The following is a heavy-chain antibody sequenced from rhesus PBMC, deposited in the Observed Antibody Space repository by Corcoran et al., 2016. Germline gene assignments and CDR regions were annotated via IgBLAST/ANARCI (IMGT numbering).Heavy chain of an antibody. D-gene: IGHD4-29*01. Sequence: QVQLQESGPGLVKPSETLSLTCAVSGASISSYWWSWIRQPPGKRQVWNGEIRGNRSSTYINPDLTRQVAISKDTSKNQFSMKLSSVSAAETAVNYCARVEGSEGNGSSLIWDGWGQGVLVTVSS. V-gene: IGHV4-80*01. J-gene: IGHJ5-2*01. CDR1: GASISSYW. CDR3: ARVEGSEGNGSSLIWDG. CDR2: IRGNRSST.